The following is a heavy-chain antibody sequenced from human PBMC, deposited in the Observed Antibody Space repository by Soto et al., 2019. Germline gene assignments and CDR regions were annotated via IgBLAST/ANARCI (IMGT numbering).Heavy chain of an antibody. V-gene: IGHV5-51*01. CDR3: ARHPRNHYNGAGVSYADDAFDI. Sequence: PGESLKISCKGSGYSFTNYWIAWVRQMPGKGLEWMGVIYPGNSDTRYSPSFQAQVTISADKSISTAYLQWSSLKASDTAIYYCARHPRNHYNGAGVSYADDAFDIWGPGTLVTVSS. CDR1: GYSFTNYW. J-gene: IGHJ3*02. D-gene: IGHD2-8*01. CDR2: IYPGNSDT.